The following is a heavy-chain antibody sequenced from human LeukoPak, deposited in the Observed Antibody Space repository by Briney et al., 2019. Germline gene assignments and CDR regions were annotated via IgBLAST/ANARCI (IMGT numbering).Heavy chain of an antibody. CDR3: ARDHSSGWYGNYYYGMGV. J-gene: IGHJ6*02. D-gene: IGHD6-19*01. CDR1: GFTFSSYS. CDR2: ISSSSSYI. Sequence: PGGSLRLSCAASGFTFSSYSMNWVRQAPGKGLEWVSSISSSSSYIYYADSVKGRFTISRDNAKNSLYLQMNSLRAEDTAVYYCARDHSSGWYGNYYYGMGVWGQGTTVTVSS. V-gene: IGHV3-21*01.